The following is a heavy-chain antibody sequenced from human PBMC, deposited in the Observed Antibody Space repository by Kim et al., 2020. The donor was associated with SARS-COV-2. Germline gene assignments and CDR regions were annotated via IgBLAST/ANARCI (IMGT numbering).Heavy chain of an antibody. V-gene: IGHV1-69*02. D-gene: IGHD1-26*01. Sequence: SVKVSCKASGGTFSSYTISWVRQAPGQGLEWMGRIIPILGIANYAQKFQGRVTITADKSTSTAYMELSSLRSEDTAVYYCARVGWELPDDAFDIWGQGTMVTVSS. CDR3: ARVGWELPDDAFDI. J-gene: IGHJ3*02. CDR2: IIPILGIA. CDR1: GGTFSSYT.